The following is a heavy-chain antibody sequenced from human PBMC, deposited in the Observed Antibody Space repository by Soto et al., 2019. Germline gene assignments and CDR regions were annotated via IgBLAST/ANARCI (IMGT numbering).Heavy chain of an antibody. Sequence: EVQLVESGGGLVQPGGSLRLSCAASGFTVSSNYMSWVRQAPGKGLEWVSAIYSGGSTYYADSVKGRFTISRDNSKNTLYLQMNSLRAEDTAVYYCAREKSPPDCSGGSCYWDYYYYYMDVWGKGTTVTVSS. J-gene: IGHJ6*03. V-gene: IGHV3-66*01. CDR1: GFTVSSNY. CDR3: AREKSPPDCSGGSCYWDYYYYYMDV. D-gene: IGHD2-15*01. CDR2: IYSGGST.